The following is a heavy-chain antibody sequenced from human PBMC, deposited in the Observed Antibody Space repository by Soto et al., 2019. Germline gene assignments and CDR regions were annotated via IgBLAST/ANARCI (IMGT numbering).Heavy chain of an antibody. Sequence: GGSLRLSCAASGFTFSNYPMSWVRQAPGKGLEWVSGMSGSGASTYYADSVKGRFTIPRDNSKNTLYLQMNSLRGEDTAIYYCAKVGSGWYYFDYWGQGTLVTVSS. CDR1: GFTFSNYP. J-gene: IGHJ4*02. V-gene: IGHV3-23*01. CDR3: AKVGSGWYYFDY. D-gene: IGHD6-19*01. CDR2: MSGSGAST.